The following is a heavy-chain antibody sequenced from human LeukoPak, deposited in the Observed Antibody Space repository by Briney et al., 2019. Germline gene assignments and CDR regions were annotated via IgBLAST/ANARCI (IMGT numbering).Heavy chain of an antibody. J-gene: IGHJ4*02. Sequence: GGSLRLSCAASGFTFSSYWMSWVRQAPGKGLEWVSVIYSGGSTYYADSVKGRFTISRDNSKNTLYLQMNSLRAEDTAVYYCARVRSSGWYVGHYFDYWGQGTLVTVSS. CDR3: ARVRSSGWYVGHYFDY. CDR1: GFTFSSYW. CDR2: IYSGGST. D-gene: IGHD6-19*01. V-gene: IGHV3-53*01.